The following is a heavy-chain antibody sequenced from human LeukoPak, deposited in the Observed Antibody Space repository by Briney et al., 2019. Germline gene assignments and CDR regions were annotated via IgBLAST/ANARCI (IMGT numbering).Heavy chain of an antibody. D-gene: IGHD1-14*01. J-gene: IGHJ4*02. CDR3: ARDQTQTGPTTVDY. CDR2: INTDGTNT. Sequence: GSLQLSCVASGFSFSNSWMHWVRPPPGKGLLWVSRINTDGTNTKYADSVKGRFTISRDNAKNTLYLQMNTIRAEDTAVYYCARDQTQTGPTTVDYWGQGTLVTVSS. V-gene: IGHV3-74*03. CDR1: GFSFSNSW.